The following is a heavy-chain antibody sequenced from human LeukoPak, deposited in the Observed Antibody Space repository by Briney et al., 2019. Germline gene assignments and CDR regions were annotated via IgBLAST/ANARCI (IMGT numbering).Heavy chain of an antibody. V-gene: IGHV4-39*01. CDR3: ARLRAGIAVAGEEVDY. Sequence: SETLSLTCTVSGGSISSYYWGWIRQPPGKGLEWIGSIYYSGSTYYNPSLKSRVTISVDTSKNQFSLKLSSVTAADTAVYYCARLRAGIAVAGEEVDYWGQGTLVTVSS. CDR2: IYYSGST. D-gene: IGHD6-19*01. J-gene: IGHJ4*02. CDR1: GGSISSYY.